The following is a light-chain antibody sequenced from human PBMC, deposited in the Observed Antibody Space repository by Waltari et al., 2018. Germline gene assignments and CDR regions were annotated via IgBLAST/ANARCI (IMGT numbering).Light chain of an antibody. CDR2: DDA. Sequence: SYVLTQPPSVSVAPGQTATITCGGDNVGSKDVNWYQQRPGQAPVVVIYDDADRPLTIPERFSGSSSGNTATLTITRVEVGDEADFYCQVWDSSSDHWVFGGGTKLTVL. CDR1: NVGSKD. CDR3: QVWDSSSDHWV. J-gene: IGLJ3*02. V-gene: IGLV3-21*02.